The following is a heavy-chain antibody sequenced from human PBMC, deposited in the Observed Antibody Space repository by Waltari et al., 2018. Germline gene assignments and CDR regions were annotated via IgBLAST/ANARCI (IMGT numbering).Heavy chain of an antibody. Sequence: GGTFSSYAISWVRQAPGQGLEWMGGIIPIFGTANYAQKFQGRVTITADESTSTAYMELSSLRSEDTAVYYCARPGRLRDGYPGGYGYWGQGTLVTVSS. D-gene: IGHD3-16*01. CDR3: ARPGRLRDGYPGGYGY. J-gene: IGHJ4*02. CDR2: IIPIFGTA. CDR1: GGTFSSYA. V-gene: IGHV1-69*01.